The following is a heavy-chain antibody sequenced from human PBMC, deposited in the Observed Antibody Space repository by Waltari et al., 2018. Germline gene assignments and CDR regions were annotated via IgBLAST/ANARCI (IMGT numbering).Heavy chain of an antibody. Sequence: QVQLRSPAPGLGRPRGTLSLPCTVPVASIAGTYWAWWRQPPGKGREGIGYIYTSGGTNYNPSLKSRVTISIDTSKNQFSLKLTSVTAADTAVYYCARVGSSHWVSRFNLWGRGTLVSVSS. J-gene: IGHJ4*02. CDR3: ARVGSSHWVSRFNL. CDR1: VASIAGTY. D-gene: IGHD2-2*01. CDR2: IYTSGGT. V-gene: IGHV4-4*09.